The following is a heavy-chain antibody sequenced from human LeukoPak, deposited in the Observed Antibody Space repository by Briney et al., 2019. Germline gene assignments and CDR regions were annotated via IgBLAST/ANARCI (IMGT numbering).Heavy chain of an antibody. CDR1: GGSISSDY. Sequence: PSETLSLTCTVSGGSISSDYWSWIRQPPGKGLEWIGYIYRFGNTDYNPSLMRRVTISLDTSKKQLCLNLTSVTAADTAVYYCAGRGQRYFRDWGQGTLVTVSS. CDR3: AGRGQRYFRD. CDR2: IYRFGNT. J-gene: IGHJ1*01. V-gene: IGHV4-4*08.